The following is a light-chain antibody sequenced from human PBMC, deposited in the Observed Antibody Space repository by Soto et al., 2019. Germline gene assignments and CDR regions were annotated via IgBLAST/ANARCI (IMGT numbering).Light chain of an antibody. Sequence: DIQMTQSPSSLSASVGDRVTITCRASQSISNFLNWYQQKPGKAPKVLIYAASSLQSGVPERFSGSGSGTDFTLTISSLQPEDFATYYCQQSNSTPLTFGGGTEVEIK. CDR2: AAS. V-gene: IGKV1-39*01. CDR1: QSISNF. J-gene: IGKJ4*01. CDR3: QQSNSTPLT.